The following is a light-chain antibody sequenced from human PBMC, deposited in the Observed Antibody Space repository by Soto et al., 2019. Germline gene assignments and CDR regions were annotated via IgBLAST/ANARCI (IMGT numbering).Light chain of an antibody. Sequence: QSALTQPASVSGSPGQSITISCTGTSSDIGAYNFVSWYQQHPGKAPKLMLYDVNIRPSGVSNRFSGSKSGNTASLTISGLQAEDEADYYCTSWTTSITMIFGVGTKLTVL. CDR3: TSWTTSITMI. CDR2: DVN. CDR1: SSDIGAYNF. V-gene: IGLV2-14*03. J-gene: IGLJ2*01.